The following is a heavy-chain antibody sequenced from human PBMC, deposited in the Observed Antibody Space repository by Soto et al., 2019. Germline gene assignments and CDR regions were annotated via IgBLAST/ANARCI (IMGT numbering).Heavy chain of an antibody. CDR3: ARDQDGYANFDY. D-gene: IGHD3-16*01. V-gene: IGHV3-23*01. CDR2: ISRNGAGT. Sequence: EVQLLESGGGLVQPGGSLRLSCAASGFTFSSYAMTWVRQAPGQGLEWVSSISRNGAGTFYADSVEGRYLISRDSSKSTLYLQMNSLRVEDTALYYCARDQDGYANFDYWGQGTLVTVSS. J-gene: IGHJ4*02. CDR1: GFTFSSYA.